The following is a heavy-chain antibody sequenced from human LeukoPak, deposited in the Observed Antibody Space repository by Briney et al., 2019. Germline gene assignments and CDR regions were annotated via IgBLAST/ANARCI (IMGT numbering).Heavy chain of an antibody. CDR1: GGSISSYY. D-gene: IGHD5-12*01. CDR3: VRGGHNGYEIDY. J-gene: IGHJ4*02. V-gene: IGHV4-4*07. Sequence: SETLSLTCTVSGGSISSYYWSWIRQPAGKGLEWIGCIYTSGSTNYNPPLKSRGTMRVDTSKSQYPMMLTSVTAADTAVYYCVRGGHNGYEIDYWGQGTVLTVSS. CDR2: IYTSGST.